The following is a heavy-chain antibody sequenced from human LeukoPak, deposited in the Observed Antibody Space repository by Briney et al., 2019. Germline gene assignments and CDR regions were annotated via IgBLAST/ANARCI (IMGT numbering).Heavy chain of an antibody. CDR3: ARDSRSYGYCSSTTCLIDY. CDR1: GFTFSIYS. J-gene: IGHJ4*02. V-gene: IGHV3-21*01. CDR2: ISSDSSYT. D-gene: IGHD2-2*01. Sequence: GGSLRLSCAASGFTFSIYSMNWVRQAPGKGLEWVSSISSDSSYTDYADSLKGRFTISRDNAKNSLYLQMNSLRAEDTAMYYCARDSRSYGYCSSTTCLIDYWGQGTLVTVSS.